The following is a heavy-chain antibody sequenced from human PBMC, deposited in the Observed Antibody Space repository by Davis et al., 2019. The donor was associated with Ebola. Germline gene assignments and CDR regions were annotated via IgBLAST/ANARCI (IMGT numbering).Heavy chain of an antibody. CDR2: INPSGGST. J-gene: IGHJ5*02. Sequence: AASVKVSCKASGYTFISYYMHWMRQAPGQGLEWMGVINPSGGSTTYAQKFQGRVTMTRDTSTSTVYMELSSLRSEDTAVYYCARGHCTNSVCSTVGWYDPWGQGTLVTVSS. CDR3: ARGHCTNSVCSTVGWYDP. CDR1: GYTFISYY. D-gene: IGHD2-8*01. V-gene: IGHV1-46*01.